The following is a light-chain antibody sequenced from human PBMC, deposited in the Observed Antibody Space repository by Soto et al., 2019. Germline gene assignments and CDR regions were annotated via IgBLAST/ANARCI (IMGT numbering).Light chain of an antibody. CDR2: DVS. V-gene: IGLV2-14*01. J-gene: IGLJ2*01. Sequence: QSALTQPAYVSGSPGQSITISCTGISSDVGGYNYVSWYQQHPGKGPKLMIYDVSDRPSGVSNRFSGSKSDNTASLTISGLQTEDEAYYYCSSYSSSTTLVVFGRGTKVTVL. CDR1: SSDVGGYNY. CDR3: SSYSSSTTLVV.